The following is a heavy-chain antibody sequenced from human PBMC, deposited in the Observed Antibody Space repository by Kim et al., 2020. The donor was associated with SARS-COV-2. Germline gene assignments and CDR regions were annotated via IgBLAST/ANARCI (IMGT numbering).Heavy chain of an antibody. CDR2: IYHSGST. CDR3: AREDYGDGWFDP. Sequence: SETLSLTCTVSGYSISSGYYWGWIRQPPGKGLEWIGSIYHSGSTYYNPSLKSRVTISVDTSKNQFSLKLSSVTAADTAVYYCAREDYGDGWFDPWGQGTLVTVSS. CDR1: GYSISSGYY. J-gene: IGHJ5*02. V-gene: IGHV4-38-2*02. D-gene: IGHD4-17*01.